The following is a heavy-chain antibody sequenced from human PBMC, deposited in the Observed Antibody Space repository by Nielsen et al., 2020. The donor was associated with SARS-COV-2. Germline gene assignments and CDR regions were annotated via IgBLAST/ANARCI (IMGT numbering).Heavy chain of an antibody. Sequence: GESLEISCAASGFTFSDYYKSWIRPAPGKGLEWVSYIRSSSSYTNYADSVKGRFTISRDHAKNSLYLQMNSLRAEDTAVYYCARDVAAAGTPFDYGMDVWGQGTTVTVSS. CDR2: IRSSSSYT. D-gene: IGHD6-13*01. J-gene: IGHJ6*02. CDR1: GFTFSDYY. V-gene: IGHV3-11*05. CDR3: ARDVAAAGTPFDYGMDV.